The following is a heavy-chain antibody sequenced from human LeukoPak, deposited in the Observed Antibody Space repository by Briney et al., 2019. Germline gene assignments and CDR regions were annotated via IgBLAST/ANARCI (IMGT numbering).Heavy chain of an antibody. CDR1: GFTFSSYA. CDR3: AKSSLPQYYYDSSGYLDY. CDR2: ISGSGGST. D-gene: IGHD3-22*01. V-gene: IGHV3-23*01. J-gene: IGHJ4*02. Sequence: PGGSLTLSCAASGFTFSSYAMSWVRQAPGKGLEWVSAISGSGGSTYYADSVKGRFTISRDNSKNTLYLQMNSLRAEDTAVYYCAKSSLPQYYYDSSGYLDYWGQGTLVTVSS.